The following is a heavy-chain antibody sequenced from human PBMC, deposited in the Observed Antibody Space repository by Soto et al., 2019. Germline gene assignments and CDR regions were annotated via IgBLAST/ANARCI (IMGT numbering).Heavy chain of an antibody. CDR2: IYYSGST. Sequence: PSETLFLTCTVSGGSISSSSYYWGWIRQPPGKGLEWIGSIYYSGSTYYNPSLKSRVTISVDTSKNQFSLKLSSVTAADTAVYYCAAEPSVPADHRSINSFQHWGQGTLVTVSS. CDR1: GGSISSSSYY. CDR3: AAEPSVPADHRSINSFQH. J-gene: IGHJ1*01. D-gene: IGHD2-2*01. V-gene: IGHV4-39*01.